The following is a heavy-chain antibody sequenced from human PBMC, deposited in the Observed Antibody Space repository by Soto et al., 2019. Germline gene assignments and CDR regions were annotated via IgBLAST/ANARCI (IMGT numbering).Heavy chain of an antibody. D-gene: IGHD3-10*01. CDR2: INPSGGST. V-gene: IGHV1-46*01. J-gene: IGHJ4*02. Sequence: ASVKVSCKASGYTFTSYYMHWVRQAPGQGLEWMGIINPSGGSTSYAQKFQGRVTMTRDTSTSTVYMELSSLRSEDTAVYYCAALWFGELPIDYWGQGTLVTVSS. CDR3: AALWFGELPIDY. CDR1: GYTFTSYY.